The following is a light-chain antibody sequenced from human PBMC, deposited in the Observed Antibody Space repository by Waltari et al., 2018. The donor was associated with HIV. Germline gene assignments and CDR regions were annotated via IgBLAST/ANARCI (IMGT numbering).Light chain of an antibody. V-gene: IGLV2-14*01. Sequence: QSALTQPASVSGSPGQSITISCTGINVDVGAFKFVSWYQHHPGKAPKHIIYEVHNRPSGVSDRFSGSKSGNSASLTISGLQTADEADYYCTSYTSGSVLFGGGTNLTVL. CDR1: NVDVGAFKF. CDR3: TSYTSGSVL. CDR2: EVH. J-gene: IGLJ2*01.